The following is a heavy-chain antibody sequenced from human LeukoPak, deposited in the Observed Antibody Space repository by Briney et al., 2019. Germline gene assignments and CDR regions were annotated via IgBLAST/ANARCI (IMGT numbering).Heavy chain of an antibody. D-gene: IGHD3-22*01. CDR1: GYTFTIYY. CDR3: ARDLLVDRGYLDY. Sequence: ASVTVSFTASGYTFTIYYMHWVRQAPGQGLEWMGIINPSGGSTSYAQKFQGRVTMTRDTSTSTVYMELSSLRSEDTAVYYCARDLLVDRGYLDYWGQGTLVTVSS. V-gene: IGHV1-46*01. J-gene: IGHJ4*02. CDR2: INPSGGST.